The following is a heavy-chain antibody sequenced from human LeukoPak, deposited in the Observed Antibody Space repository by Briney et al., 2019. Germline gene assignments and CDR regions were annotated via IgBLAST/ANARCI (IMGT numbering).Heavy chain of an antibody. CDR1: GGSVTSSLHY. V-gene: IGHV4-61*01. Sequence: PSETLSLTCTVSGGSVTSSLHYWNWIRQPPGKGLEWMGYVYYNGNFNYNPSLESRVTMSLDTSKNQFSLRLSSVTAADTAVYYCARDLASYYDSSGYFDAFDIWGQGTMVTVSS. CDR3: ARDLASYYDSSGYFDAFDI. D-gene: IGHD3-22*01. CDR2: VYYNGNF. J-gene: IGHJ3*02.